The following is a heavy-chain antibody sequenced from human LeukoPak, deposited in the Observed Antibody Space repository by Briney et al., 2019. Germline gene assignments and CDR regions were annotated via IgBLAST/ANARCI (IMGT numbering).Heavy chain of an antibody. Sequence: GGSLRLSCAASGFTFDDYAMHWVRQAPGKGLEWVSAISGSGGSTYYADSVKGRFTISRDNSKNTLYLQMNSLRAEDTAVYYCAKAPYSSSWYDNYFDYWGQGTLVTVSS. J-gene: IGHJ4*02. CDR1: GFTFDDYA. D-gene: IGHD6-13*01. CDR2: ISGSGGST. V-gene: IGHV3-23*01. CDR3: AKAPYSSSWYDNYFDY.